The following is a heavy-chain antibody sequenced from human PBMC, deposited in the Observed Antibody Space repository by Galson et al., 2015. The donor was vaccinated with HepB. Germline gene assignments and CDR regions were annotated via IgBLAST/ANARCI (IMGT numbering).Heavy chain of an antibody. D-gene: IGHD3-22*01. CDR1: GYTFTSYA. V-gene: IGHV1-3*01. J-gene: IGHJ4*02. Sequence: SVKVSCKASGYTFTSYAMHWVRQAPGQRLEWMGWINVGNGNTKYSQKFQGRVTITRDTSASTVYMQLSSLRSEDTAVYYCARDMIIAPSGFDYWGQGTLVTVSS. CDR2: INVGNGNT. CDR3: ARDMIIAPSGFDY.